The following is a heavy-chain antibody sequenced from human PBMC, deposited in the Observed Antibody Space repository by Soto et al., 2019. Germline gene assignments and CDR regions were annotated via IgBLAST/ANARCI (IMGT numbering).Heavy chain of an antibody. CDR3: VRGGGGGLFEH. D-gene: IGHD2-21*01. CDR1: GFTFSNFE. J-gene: IGHJ4*02. V-gene: IGHV3-48*03. Sequence: PGGSLRLSCAASGFTFSNFEMHWVRQAPGKGLEWVSHISPKSTFRNYADSVKGRFTISRDNTESSLFLQMNSLGVDDTAVYSCVRGGGGGLFEHWGQGVLVTVSS. CDR2: ISPKSTFR.